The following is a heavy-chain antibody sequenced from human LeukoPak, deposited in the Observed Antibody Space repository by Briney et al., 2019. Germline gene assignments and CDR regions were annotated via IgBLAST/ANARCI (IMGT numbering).Heavy chain of an antibody. CDR1: GFTFSSYS. D-gene: IGHD3-22*01. CDR3: AREKATMIVVVSPSPFDY. V-gene: IGHV3-48*01. J-gene: IGHJ4*02. CDR2: ISSSSSTI. Sequence: PGGSLRLSCAASGFTFSSYSMNWVRQAPGKGLEWVSYISSSSSTIYYVDSVKGRFTISRDNAKNSLYLQMNSLRAEDTAVYYCAREKATMIVVVSPSPFDYWGQGTLVTVSS.